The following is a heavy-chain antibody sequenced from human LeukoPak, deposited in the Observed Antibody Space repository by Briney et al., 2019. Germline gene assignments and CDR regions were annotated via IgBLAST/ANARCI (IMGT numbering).Heavy chain of an antibody. Sequence: GGSLRLSCAASGFTFSSYSMNWVRQSPGKGLEWVSSISGTSDYIYYADSVKGRFTISRDNGQNSLYLQMNSLRAEDMALYYCAKDIGAYSSSSLVFDYWGQGTLVTVSS. CDR1: GFTFSSYS. CDR2: ISGTSDYI. CDR3: AKDIGAYSSSSLVFDY. J-gene: IGHJ4*02. V-gene: IGHV3-21*04. D-gene: IGHD6-6*01.